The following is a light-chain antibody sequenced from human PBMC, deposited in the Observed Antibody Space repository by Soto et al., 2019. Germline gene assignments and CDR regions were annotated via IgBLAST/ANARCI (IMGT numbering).Light chain of an antibody. CDR1: SSDVGGYNY. CDR2: DVS. CDR3: SSYTSSSGGV. V-gene: IGLV2-14*01. J-gene: IGLJ2*01. Sequence: QSALIQPASVSGSPGQSITISCTGTSSDVGGYNYVSWYQQHPGKAPKLMIYDVSNRPSGVSNRFSGSKSGNTASLTISGLQAEDEADYYCSSYTSSSGGVFGGGTKLTVL.